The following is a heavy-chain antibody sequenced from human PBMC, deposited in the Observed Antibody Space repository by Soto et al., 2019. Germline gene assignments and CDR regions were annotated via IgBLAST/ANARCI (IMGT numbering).Heavy chain of an antibody. Sequence: WASVKVACKASGDTFTSYSMHWVRQAPGQRLEWMGWINAGNGNTKYSQKFQGRVTITRDTSASTAYMELSSLRSEDTAVYYCARDRNFSRGRFRRIGGNGIYYWGQGILVTV. D-gene: IGHD6-19*01. V-gene: IGHV1-3*01. CDR1: GDTFTSYS. CDR3: ARDRNFSRGRFRRIGGNGIYY. CDR2: INAGNGNT. J-gene: IGHJ4*02.